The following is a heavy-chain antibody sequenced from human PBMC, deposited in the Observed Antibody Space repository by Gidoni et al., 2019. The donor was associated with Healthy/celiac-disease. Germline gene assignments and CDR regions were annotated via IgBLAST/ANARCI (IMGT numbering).Heavy chain of an antibody. CDR1: GYSFTSSW. CDR2: IYPGDSDT. J-gene: IGHJ4*02. CDR3: ARTPDYYDSSGYLRFFDY. D-gene: IGHD3-22*01. Sequence: EVQLVQSGAEVKKPGESLKISCKGSGYSFTSSWIGWVRQMPGKGLEWMGIIYPGDSDTRDSPSFQGQVTISADKSISTAYLQWSSLKASDTAMYYCARTPDYYDSSGYLRFFDYWGQGTLVTVSS. V-gene: IGHV5-51*01.